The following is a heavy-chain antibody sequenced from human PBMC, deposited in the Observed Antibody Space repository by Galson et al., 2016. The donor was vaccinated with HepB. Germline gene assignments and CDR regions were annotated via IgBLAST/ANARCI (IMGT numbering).Heavy chain of an antibody. Sequence: SETLSLTCAVQDGSFSDYYWTWIRQTPEKGLEWIGEVHHRGSTNYNPSLKSRVAISVDTSNNHFSLRLTSVTAADTAIYYCPGKLGSDFYYGFDVWGQGTTVTVSS. J-gene: IGHJ6*02. D-gene: IGHD3-22*01. CDR3: PGKLGSDFYYGFDV. CDR2: VHHRGST. CDR1: DGSFSDYY. V-gene: IGHV4-34*03.